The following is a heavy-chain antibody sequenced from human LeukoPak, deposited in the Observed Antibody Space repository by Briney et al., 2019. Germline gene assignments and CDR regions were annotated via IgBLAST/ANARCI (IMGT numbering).Heavy chain of an antibody. CDR2: ISRDGENQ. CDR3: ARDPAYDSSRYWGY. CDR1: GFTFSRYA. D-gene: IGHD3-22*01. Sequence: GGSLRLSCAASGFTFSRYAMHWVRQAPGKGLEWVAVISRDGENQNYADSVKGRLTISRDNSKNTLFLRMNSLRADDTAVYYCARDPAYDSSRYWGYWGQGTLVTVSS. V-gene: IGHV3-30*04. J-gene: IGHJ4*02.